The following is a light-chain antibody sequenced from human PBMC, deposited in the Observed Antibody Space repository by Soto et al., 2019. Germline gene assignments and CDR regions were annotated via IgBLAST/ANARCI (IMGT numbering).Light chain of an antibody. J-gene: IGLJ1*01. Sequence: QSVLTQPASVSGSPGQSITIACTGTSSDIGTYKYVSWYQHHPGKVPQLLIYEVSNRPSGISSRFSASKSGNTASLTISGLQADDEADYYCSSYSSGSTLGVFGTGTKLTVL. CDR1: SSDIGTYKY. V-gene: IGLV2-14*01. CDR3: SSYSSGSTLGV. CDR2: EVS.